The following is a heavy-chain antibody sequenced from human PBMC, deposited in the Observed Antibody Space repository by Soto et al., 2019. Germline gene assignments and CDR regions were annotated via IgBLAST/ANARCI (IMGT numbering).Heavy chain of an antibody. CDR1: GFTFSSYA. CDR2: INSNGGNT. CDR3: VKGLTYSRENYFDY. J-gene: IGHJ4*02. D-gene: IGHD6-13*01. V-gene: IGHV3-64D*08. Sequence: GGSLRLSCSVSGFTFSSYAMHWVRQAPGKGLEYVSPINSNGGNTYYADPVKGRFTITRDNSKNTLYLQMSTLRAEDTAVYYCVKGLTYSRENYFDYWGRGALVTVSS.